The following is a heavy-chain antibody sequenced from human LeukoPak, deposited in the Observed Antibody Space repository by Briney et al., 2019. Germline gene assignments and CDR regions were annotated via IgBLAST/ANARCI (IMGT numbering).Heavy chain of an antibody. CDR3: ARHLTGSSVCIEY. CDR1: DGYISNYY. J-gene: IGHJ4*02. CDR2: IYTSGST. D-gene: IGHD2-8*02. V-gene: IGHV4-4*09. Sequence: SDTLPLTCTVSDGYISNYYWSWIRQPPGKGLEWIGYIYTSGSTNYNPSLKSRVTISVDTSKNQFSLKLSSVTVAGTAVYYCARHLTGSSVCIEYWGQGTLVTVSS.